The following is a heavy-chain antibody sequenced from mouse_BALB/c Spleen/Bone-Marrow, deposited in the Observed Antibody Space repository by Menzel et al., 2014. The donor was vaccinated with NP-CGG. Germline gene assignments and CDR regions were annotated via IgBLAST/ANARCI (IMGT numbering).Heavy chain of an antibody. D-gene: IGHD1-1*01. CDR1: GFKFKDTH. CDR2: IDPASGDT. J-gene: IGHJ3*01. V-gene: IGHV14-3*02. Sequence: EVQLQQSGAELVKPGASVKLSCTASGFKFKDTHTHWVKQRPEQGLEWIGRIDPASGDTKYDPKFQGKAAITGDTSSNTAYLQLSSLTSEDTAVYYCSRDYGGTAWFAYWGQGTLVTVSA. CDR3: SRDYGGTAWFAY.